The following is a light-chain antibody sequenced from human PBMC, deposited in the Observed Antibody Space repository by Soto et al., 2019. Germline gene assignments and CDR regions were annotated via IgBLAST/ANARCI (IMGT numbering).Light chain of an antibody. Sequence: DIALTQSPATLSLSPGDRATLSCRASQSVSSYLASYQQKPRQAPRLLIYDASNTATAIPASFSGSGSGTDLTPTISSLEPEDFAAYYCQQSSNWPPITCGQGTRLEIK. CDR2: DAS. J-gene: IGKJ5*01. CDR3: QQSSNWPPIT. V-gene: IGKV3-11*01. CDR1: QSVSSY.